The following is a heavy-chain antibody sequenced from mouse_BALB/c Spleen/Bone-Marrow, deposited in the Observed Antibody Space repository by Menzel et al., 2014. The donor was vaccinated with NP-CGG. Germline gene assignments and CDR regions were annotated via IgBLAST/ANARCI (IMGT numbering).Heavy chain of an antibody. V-gene: IGHV4-1*02. D-gene: IGHD1-2*01. J-gene: IGHJ3*01. CDR3: ARNHYYGLFAY. CDR2: INPDSSTI. Sequence: EVQLQESGGGLVQPGGSLKLSCADSGFDFSRYWMSWVRQAPGKGLEWIGEINPDSSTINYTPSLKDKFIISRDNAKNMLYLQMSKVRSEDTALYYCARNHYYGLFAYWGQGTLVTVSA. CDR1: GFDFSRYW.